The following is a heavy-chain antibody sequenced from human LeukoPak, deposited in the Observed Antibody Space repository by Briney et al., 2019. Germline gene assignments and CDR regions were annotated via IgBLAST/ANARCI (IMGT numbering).Heavy chain of an antibody. V-gene: IGHV4-31*03. CDR3: AGFDILTGYYGY. CDR1: GDSISSGGDY. CDR2: IYSSGPT. J-gene: IGHJ4*02. Sequence: PSETLSLTCTVPGDSISSGGDYWNWIRQRPGTGLEWIGYIYSSGPTYHNPSLKSRVTMSVDTSKNQFSLKLSSVTAADTAVYYCAGFDILTGYYGYWGQGTLVTVSS. D-gene: IGHD3-9*01.